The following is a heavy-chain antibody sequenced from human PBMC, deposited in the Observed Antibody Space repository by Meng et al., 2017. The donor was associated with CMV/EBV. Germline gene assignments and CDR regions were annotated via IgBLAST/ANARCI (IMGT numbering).Heavy chain of an antibody. CDR3: ARARGYCSTTSCWRTLDY. CDR1: GFTFRSYS. CDR2: ISIDGRDE. J-gene: IGHJ4*02. V-gene: IGHV3-30*04. D-gene: IGHD2-2*01. Sequence: LSLTCVASGFTFRSYSIHWVRQAPGKGPEWVAVISIDGRDEYYAESVKGRFTISRDNSKNTLDLQATSLRPEDTALYYCARARGYCSTTSCWRTLDYWGQGTLVTVSS.